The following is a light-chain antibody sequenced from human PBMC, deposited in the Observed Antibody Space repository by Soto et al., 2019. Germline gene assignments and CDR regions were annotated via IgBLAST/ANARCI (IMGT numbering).Light chain of an antibody. CDR1: QSVSSK. CDR3: QQYNNWPHT. J-gene: IGKJ2*01. CDR2: GVS. V-gene: IGKV3-15*01. Sequence: EIVMTQSPATLSVSPGERATLPCRASQSVSSKLAWFQQKPGQAPSLLIYGVSTRATGVPVRLSGSGSGTEFTLTINSLQSEDFAVYYCQQYNNWPHTFGQGTKVDIK.